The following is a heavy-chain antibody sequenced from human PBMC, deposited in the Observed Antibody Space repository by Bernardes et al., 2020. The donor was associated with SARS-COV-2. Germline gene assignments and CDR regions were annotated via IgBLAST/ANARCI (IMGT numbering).Heavy chain of an antibody. CDR3: ARDLSHLVRRGFDL. CDR1: GGSIGSYY. J-gene: IGHJ2*01. D-gene: IGHD3-10*01. CDR2: IYYSGST. Sequence: SEPLSLTCTVSGGSIGSYYWAWIRQPPGKGLEWIGYIYYSGSTNYNPSLKSRVTISVDRSQNQFSLNLSSVTPADTAVYYCARDLSHLVRRGFDLGGRCTLVTVSS. V-gene: IGHV4-59*01.